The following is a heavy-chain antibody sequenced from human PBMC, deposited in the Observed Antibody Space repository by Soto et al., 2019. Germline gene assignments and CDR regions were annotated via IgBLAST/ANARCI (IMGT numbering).Heavy chain of an antibody. J-gene: IGHJ6*02. CDR1: GFTFSSYA. Sequence: QVQLVESGGGVVQPGRSLRLSCAASGFTFSSYAMHWVRQAPGKGLEWVAVISYDGSNKYYADSVKGRFTIFRDNSKNTLYLQMNSLRAEDTAVYYCAREEYCSGGSCQEVFYYYYGMDVWSQGTTVTVSS. D-gene: IGHD2-15*01. V-gene: IGHV3-30-3*01. CDR2: ISYDGSNK. CDR3: AREEYCSGGSCQEVFYYYYGMDV.